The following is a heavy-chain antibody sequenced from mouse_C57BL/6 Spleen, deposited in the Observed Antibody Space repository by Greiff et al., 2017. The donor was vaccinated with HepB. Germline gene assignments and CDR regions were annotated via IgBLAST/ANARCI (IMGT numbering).Heavy chain of an antibody. CDR1: GYTFTSYW. D-gene: IGHD2-3*01. V-gene: IGHV1-50*01. CDR3: AVYGHDGH. Sequence: QVHVKQPGAELVKPGASVKLSCKASGYTFTSYWMQWVKQRPGQGLEWIGEIDPSDSYTNYNQKFKGKATLTVDTSSSTAYMQLSSLTSEDSAVYYCAVYGHDGHWGQGTTLTVSS. CDR2: IDPSDSYT. J-gene: IGHJ2*01.